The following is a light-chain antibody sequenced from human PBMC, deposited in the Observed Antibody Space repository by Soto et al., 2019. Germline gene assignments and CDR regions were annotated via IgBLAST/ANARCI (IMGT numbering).Light chain of an antibody. Sequence: DIQMTQSPSTLSASVGDRVTITCRASQSISTWLAWYHQKPGKAPRLLISKASALESGVPSRFSGSGSETRFTLTINILQPDDLATYYCQQYNGDSPPTFGGGTKVEIK. V-gene: IGKV1-5*03. CDR1: QSISTW. CDR2: KAS. J-gene: IGKJ4*01. CDR3: QQYNGDSPPT.